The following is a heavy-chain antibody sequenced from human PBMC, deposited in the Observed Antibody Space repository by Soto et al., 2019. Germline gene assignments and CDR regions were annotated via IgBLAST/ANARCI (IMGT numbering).Heavy chain of an antibody. CDR3: ASGGTTVNSRFDF. CDR1: GGTSSSYA. J-gene: IGHJ4*02. V-gene: IGHV1-69*01. Sequence: QVQVVQSGAEVKKPGSSVRVSCKASGGTSSSYAITWMRQAPGQGLEWMGAIIPILDTTDYAQKFQGRVTFTADESTSTVYMELSSLTSEDTAVYYCASGGTTVNSRFDFWGQGTLVTVSS. CDR2: IIPILDTT. D-gene: IGHD4-4*01.